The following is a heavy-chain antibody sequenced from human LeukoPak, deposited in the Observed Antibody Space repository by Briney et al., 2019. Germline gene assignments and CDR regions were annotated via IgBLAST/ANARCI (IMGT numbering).Heavy chain of an antibody. CDR2: IGSSGVNT. CDR3: AKNGGSSITSWFDY. D-gene: IGHD2-2*01. Sequence: GGSLRLSCAVSGFTFSSYPMSWARHTPGKGLEWVSAIGSSGVNTYYADSVKGRFTISRDNSKNTLYLQMNSLRAEDTAVYYCAKNGGSSITSWFDYWGQGTLVTVSS. J-gene: IGHJ4*02. V-gene: IGHV3-23*01. CDR1: GFTFSSYP.